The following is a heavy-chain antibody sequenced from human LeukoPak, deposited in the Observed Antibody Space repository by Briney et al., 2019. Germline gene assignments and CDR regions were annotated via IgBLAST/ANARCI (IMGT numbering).Heavy chain of an antibody. J-gene: IGHJ4*02. Sequence: PGGSLRLSCAASGFTFSSYAMSWVRQAPGKGLEWVSAISGSGGSTYYADSVKGRFTISRDNSKNTLYLQMNSLRAEDTAVYYCAKAPSGYDLPGYFDYWGQGTLVTVSS. D-gene: IGHD5-12*01. CDR3: AKAPSGYDLPGYFDY. CDR2: ISGSGGST. CDR1: GFTFSSYA. V-gene: IGHV3-23*01.